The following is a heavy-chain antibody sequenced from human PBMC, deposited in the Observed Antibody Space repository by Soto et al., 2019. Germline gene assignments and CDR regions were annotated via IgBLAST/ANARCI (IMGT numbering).Heavy chain of an antibody. V-gene: IGHV1-8*01. Sequence: QVQLVQSGAEVKKPGASVKVSCKASGYTFTSYDINWVRQATGQGLEWMGWMNPNSGITGYAQKFQGRVSMTRNISISTAHMELRRLRSEDTAVYYCARALAWANAPIRNCCYYYGMDVWGQGTTVTVSS. J-gene: IGHJ6*01. D-gene: IGHD3-3*01. CDR2: MNPNSGIT. CDR1: GYTFTSYD. CDR3: ARALAWANAPIRNCCYYYGMDV.